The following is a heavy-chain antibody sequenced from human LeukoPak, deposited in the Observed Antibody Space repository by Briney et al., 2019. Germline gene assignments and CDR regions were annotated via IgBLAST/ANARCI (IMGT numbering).Heavy chain of an antibody. CDR2: INHSGSN. CDR3: ARVVASTSIDS. V-gene: IGHV4-34*01. Sequence: SETLSLTCAVYGGSFSGYYWSWVRQPPGKGLEWIGEINHSGSNNYNPSLMSRVTISVDPSKNRFSLTLTSVTAADTAVYYCARVVASTSIDSWGQGTLVTVSS. J-gene: IGHJ4*02. CDR1: GGSFSGYY. D-gene: IGHD2-15*01.